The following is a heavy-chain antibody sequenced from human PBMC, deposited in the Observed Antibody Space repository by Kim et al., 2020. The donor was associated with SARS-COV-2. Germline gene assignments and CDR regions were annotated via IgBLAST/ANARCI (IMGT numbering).Heavy chain of an antibody. CDR2: ISWNSGSI. Sequence: GGSLRLSCAASGFTFGDYAMHWVRQAPGKGLEWVSGISWNSGSIGYADSVKGRFTISRDNAKNSLYLQMNSLRAEDTALYYCAKDIYDFWSGLRGDAFDIWGQGTMVTVSS. CDR1: GFTFGDYA. CDR3: AKDIYDFWSGLRGDAFDI. V-gene: IGHV3-9*01. J-gene: IGHJ3*02. D-gene: IGHD3-3*01.